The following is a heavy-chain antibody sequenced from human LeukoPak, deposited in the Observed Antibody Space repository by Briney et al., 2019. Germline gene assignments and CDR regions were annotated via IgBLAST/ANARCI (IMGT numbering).Heavy chain of an antibody. D-gene: IGHD6-13*01. CDR3: ARDRIAGINWFDP. Sequence: PGGSLRLSCAASGFTFSSYSMNWVRQAPGKGLEWVSSISSSSSYIYYADSVKGRFTISRDNAKNPLYLQMNSLRAEDTAVYYCARDRIAGINWFDPWGQGTLVTVSS. CDR2: ISSSSSYI. J-gene: IGHJ5*02. CDR1: GFTFSSYS. V-gene: IGHV3-21*01.